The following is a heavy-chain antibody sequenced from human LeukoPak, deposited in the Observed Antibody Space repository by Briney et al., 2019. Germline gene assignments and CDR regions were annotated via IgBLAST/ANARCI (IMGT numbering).Heavy chain of an antibody. Sequence: SVKVSCKASGGTFSSYAISWVRQAPGQGREWMGRIIPIFGIANYSQKFQGRVTITADKSTSTAYMELSSLRSEDTAVYYCARDWYYGMDVWGRGTTVTVSS. V-gene: IGHV1-69*04. CDR3: ARDWYYGMDV. CDR2: IIPIFGIA. CDR1: GGTFSSYA. J-gene: IGHJ6*02.